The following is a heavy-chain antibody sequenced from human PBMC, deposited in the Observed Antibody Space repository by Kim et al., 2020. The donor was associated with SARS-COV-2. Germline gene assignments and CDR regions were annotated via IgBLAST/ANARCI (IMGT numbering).Heavy chain of an antibody. CDR2: IYHSGNT. CDR3: ARSYCSITTCDEGLYFAY. D-gene: IGHD2-2*01. CDR1: GGSINNIGDS. Sequence: SETLSLTCAVSGGSINNIGDSWSWIRQPPGKGLEWIGYIYHSGNTYYNPSLKSRVTMSVDRSKNQFSLNLSSVTAADTAVYYCARSYCSITTCDEGLYFAYWGQGTLVTVSP. V-gene: IGHV4-30-2*01. J-gene: IGHJ4*02.